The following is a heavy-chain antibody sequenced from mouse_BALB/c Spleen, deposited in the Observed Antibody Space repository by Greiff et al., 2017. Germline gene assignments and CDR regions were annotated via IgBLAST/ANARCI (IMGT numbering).Heavy chain of an antibody. D-gene: IGHD1-1*01. V-gene: IGHV3-2*02. CDR3: ARYYYGSSYVAY. CDR1: GYSITSDYA. CDR2: ISYSGST. J-gene: IGHJ3*01. Sequence: EVKLEESGPGLVKPSQSLSLTCTVTGYSITSDYAWNWIRQFPGNKLEWMGYISYSGSTSYNPSLKSRISITRDTSKNQFFLQLNSVTTEDTATYYCARYYYGSSYVAYWGQGTLVTVSA.